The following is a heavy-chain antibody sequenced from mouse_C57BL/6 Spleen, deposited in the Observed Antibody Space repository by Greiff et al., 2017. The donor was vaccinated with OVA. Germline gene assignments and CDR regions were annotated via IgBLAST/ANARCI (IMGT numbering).Heavy chain of an antibody. D-gene: IGHD2-2*01. CDR2: IYPSDSET. Sequence: VKLQQPGAELVRPGSSVKLSCKASGYTFTSYWMDWVKQRPGQGLEWIGNIYPSDSETHYNQKFKDKATLTVDKSSSTAYMQLSSLTSEDSAVYYCAMGIYAVTAGRFAYWGQGTLVTVSA. CDR1: GYTFTSYW. CDR3: AMGIYAVTAGRFAY. V-gene: IGHV1-61*01. J-gene: IGHJ3*01.